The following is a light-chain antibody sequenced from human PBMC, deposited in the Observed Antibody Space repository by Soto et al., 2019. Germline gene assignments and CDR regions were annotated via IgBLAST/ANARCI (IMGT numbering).Light chain of an antibody. J-gene: IGKJ5*01. CDR3: QQYDKLPSIT. V-gene: IGKV1-33*01. CDR2: DAS. Sequence: GDRVTITCQARQDISNYLNWYQQKPGKAPKLLIYDASNLETGVPSRFSGSGSGTDFTFTISSLQPEDIATYYCQQYDKLPSITFGQGTRLEIK. CDR1: QDISNY.